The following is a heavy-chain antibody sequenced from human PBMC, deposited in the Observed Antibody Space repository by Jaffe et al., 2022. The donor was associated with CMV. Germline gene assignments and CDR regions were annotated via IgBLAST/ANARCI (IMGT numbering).Heavy chain of an antibody. D-gene: IGHD6-19*01. CDR2: ISDSGST. V-gene: IGHV4-59*08. CDR1: SGSINSYH. J-gene: IGHJ6*03. CDR3: ARQRGHTSAWSRRQYYYYYMDV. Sequence: QVQLQESGPGLVKPSETLSLTCTVSSGSINSYHWTWIRQSPGKGLEWIGYISDSGSTSYNPSLESRVTMSVDTSEKQFSLKVTSVTAADTAVYYCARQRGHTSAWSRRQYYYYYMDVWGKGTTVTVSS.